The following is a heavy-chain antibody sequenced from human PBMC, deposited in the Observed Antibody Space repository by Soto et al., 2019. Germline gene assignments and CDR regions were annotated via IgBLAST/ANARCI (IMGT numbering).Heavy chain of an antibody. CDR2: ISYDGSNK. CDR3: AKDSDVDLRGFFDY. D-gene: IGHD5-12*01. J-gene: IGHJ4*02. V-gene: IGHV3-30*18. CDR1: GFTFSSYG. Sequence: GGSLRLSCAASGFTFSSYGMHWVRQAPGKGLEWVAVISYDGSNKYYADSVKGRFTISRDNSKNTLYLQMNSLRAEDTAVYYCAKDSDVDLRGFFDYWGQGTLVTVSS.